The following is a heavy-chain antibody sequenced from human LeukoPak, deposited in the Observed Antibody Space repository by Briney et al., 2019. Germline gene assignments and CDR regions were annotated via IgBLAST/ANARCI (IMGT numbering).Heavy chain of an antibody. CDR2: ISYDGSNK. Sequence: PGGSLRLSCAASGFTFSSYAMHWVRQAPGKGLEWVAVISYDGSNKYYADSVKGRFTISRDNSKNTLYLQMNSLRAEDTAVYYCARRGYSCGSTGYYFDYWGQGTLVTVSS. D-gene: IGHD5-18*01. V-gene: IGHV3-30-3*01. J-gene: IGHJ4*02. CDR1: GFTFSSYA. CDR3: ARRGYSCGSTGYYFDY.